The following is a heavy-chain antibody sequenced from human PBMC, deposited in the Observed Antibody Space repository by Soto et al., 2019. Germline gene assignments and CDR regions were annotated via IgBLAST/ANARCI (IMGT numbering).Heavy chain of an antibody. J-gene: IGHJ6*02. CDR3: ARHDCISSSCYYYYYYGMDV. CDR1: GGTFSSYA. CDR2: IIPIFDTA. Sequence: SVKVSCKASGGTFSSYAISWVRQAPGQGLEWMGGIIPIFDTANYAQNYQSRVTITADEYTSTAYMELSSLRSEDTAVYYCARHDCISSSCYYYYYYGMDVWG. D-gene: IGHD2-2*01. V-gene: IGHV1-69*13.